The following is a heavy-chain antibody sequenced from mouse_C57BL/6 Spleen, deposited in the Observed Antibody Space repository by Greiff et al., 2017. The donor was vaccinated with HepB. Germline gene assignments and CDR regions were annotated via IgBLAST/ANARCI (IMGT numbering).Heavy chain of an antibody. J-gene: IGHJ3*01. D-gene: IGHD2-4*01. Sequence: EVQLQQSGPELVKPGASVKIPCKASGYTFTDYNMDWVKQSHGKSLEWIGDINPNNGGTIYNQKFKGKATLTVDKSSSTAYMELRSLTSEDTAVYYCARKSDYDYDAYWGQGTLVTVFA. CDR3: ARKSDYDYDAY. V-gene: IGHV1-18*01. CDR2: INPNNGGT. CDR1: GYTFTDYN.